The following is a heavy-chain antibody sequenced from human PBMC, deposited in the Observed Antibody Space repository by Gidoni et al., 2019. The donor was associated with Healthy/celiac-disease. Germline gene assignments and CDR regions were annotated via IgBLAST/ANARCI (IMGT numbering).Heavy chain of an antibody. CDR3: ARELDYGDYFYYFDY. D-gene: IGHD4-17*01. J-gene: IGHJ4*02. V-gene: IGHV1-69*08. CDR2: IIPILGIA. Sequence: QVQLVQSGAEVKKPGSSVKVSCKASGGTFSSYTISWVRQAPGQGLEWMGRIIPILGIANYAQKFQGRVTITADKSTSTAYMELSSLRSEDTAVYYCARELDYGDYFYYFDYWGQGTLVTVSS. CDR1: GGTFSSYT.